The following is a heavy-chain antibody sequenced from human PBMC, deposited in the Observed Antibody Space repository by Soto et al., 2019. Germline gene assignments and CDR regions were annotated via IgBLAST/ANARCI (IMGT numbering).Heavy chain of an antibody. D-gene: IGHD2-21*02. V-gene: IGHV3-21*01. J-gene: IGHJ1*01. CDR3: ARDSKPYCRGDCYFKLYYQH. CDR2: ISSTTNYI. CDR1: GFTFTRYS. Sequence: GTLGLSCAASGFTFTRYSMNWVRQAPGKGLEWVSSISSTTNYIYYGDSMKGRFTISRDNAKNSLYLQMNSLRAEDTAVYYCARDSKPYCRGDCYFKLYYQHWGQGTLVTVSS.